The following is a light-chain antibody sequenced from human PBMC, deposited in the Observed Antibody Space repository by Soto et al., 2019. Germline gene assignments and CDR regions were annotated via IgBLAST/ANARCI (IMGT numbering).Light chain of an antibody. V-gene: IGLV2-11*01. Sequence: QSVLTQPRSVSGSPGQSVIISCTGTSSDVGGYDYVSWYQHHPGKAPKLIIYDVSKWPSGVPDRFSGSKSGNTASLTISGLQTEDEADYHCCSYAGSYTFVFGRGTKLTV. J-gene: IGLJ1*01. CDR2: DVS. CDR3: CSYAGSYTFV. CDR1: SSDVGGYDY.